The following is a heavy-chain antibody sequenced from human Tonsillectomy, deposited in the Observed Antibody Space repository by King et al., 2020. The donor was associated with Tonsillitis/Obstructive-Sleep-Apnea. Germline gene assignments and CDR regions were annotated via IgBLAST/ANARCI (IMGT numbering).Heavy chain of an antibody. D-gene: IGHD2-2*01. CDR3: AKMRTLGYCSSASCFPYYYYMDV. V-gene: IGHV3-23*04. CDR2: ISGSGGST. CDR1: GFTFSSYA. J-gene: IGHJ6*03. Sequence: VQLVESGGGLVQPGGSLRLSCAASGFTFSSYAMSWVRQAPGKGLEWVSIISGSGGSTYYADSVKGRFTISRDNSKNTLYLQMSRLRAEDTAVYYCAKMRTLGYCSSASCFPYYYYMDVWGKGTTVTVSS.